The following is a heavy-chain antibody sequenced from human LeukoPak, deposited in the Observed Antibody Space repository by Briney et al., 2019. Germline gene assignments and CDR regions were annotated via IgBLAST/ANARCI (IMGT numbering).Heavy chain of an antibody. Sequence: GGSLRLSCAASGFTFSRHGMHWVRQAPGKGLEWVAVIGDAGRAKYYADSVEGRFTISRDNAKNTLYLQMNSLRAEDTAVYYCARDDYYDSSRSFDYWGQGTLVTVSS. CDR1: GFTFSRHG. V-gene: IGHV3-33*08. CDR2: IGDAGRAK. D-gene: IGHD3-22*01. CDR3: ARDDYYDSSRSFDY. J-gene: IGHJ4*02.